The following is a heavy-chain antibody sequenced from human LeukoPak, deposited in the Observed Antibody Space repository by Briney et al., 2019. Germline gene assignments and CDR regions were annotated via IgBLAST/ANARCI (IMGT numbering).Heavy chain of an antibody. CDR1: GFTFSSYW. CDR2: INTDGSST. J-gene: IGHJ4*02. Sequence: GGSLRLSCAASGFTFSSYWMHWVRQAPGKGLVWVSRINTDGSSTSYADSVKGRFTISRDNAKNTLYLQITGLRAEDTAVYYCARDEPGYGEFLLYWGQGTLVTVSS. CDR3: ARDEPGYGEFLLY. D-gene: IGHD3-10*01. V-gene: IGHV3-74*01.